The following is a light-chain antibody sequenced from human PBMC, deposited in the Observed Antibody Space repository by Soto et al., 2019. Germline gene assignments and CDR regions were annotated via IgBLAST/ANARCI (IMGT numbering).Light chain of an antibody. CDR1: QSISSH. Sequence: EIVMTQSPATLSVSPGETATLSCRASQSISSHLAWYQQKPGQAPRLLMHDASARATGIPARFSGSGSGTEFTLTISSLQSEDFAVYYCQPYHYWWTFGQGTKVEIK. CDR3: QPYHYWWT. CDR2: DAS. J-gene: IGKJ1*01. V-gene: IGKV3-15*01.